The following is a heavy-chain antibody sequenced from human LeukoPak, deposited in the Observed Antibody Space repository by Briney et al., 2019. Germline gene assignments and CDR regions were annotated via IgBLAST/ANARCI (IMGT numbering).Heavy chain of an antibody. Sequence: PGGSLRLSCAASGFTFSSYGMHWVRQAPGKGLEWVAVISYDGSNKYYADSVKGRFTISRDNSKNTLYLQMNSLRAEDTAVYYCARSYYYGSGSSPFDYWGQGTLVTVSS. J-gene: IGHJ4*02. CDR3: ARSYYYGSGSSPFDY. CDR2: ISYDGSNK. D-gene: IGHD3-10*01. CDR1: GFTFSSYG. V-gene: IGHV3-30*19.